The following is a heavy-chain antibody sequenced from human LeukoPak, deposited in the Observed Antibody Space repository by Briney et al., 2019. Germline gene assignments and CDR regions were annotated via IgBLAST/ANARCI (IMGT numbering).Heavy chain of an antibody. D-gene: IGHD3-3*01. J-gene: IGHJ4*02. CDR3: AGFWSGYYTTSPQYYFDY. V-gene: IGHV4-59*01. CDR1: GGSISSYY. Sequence: MASETLFLTCTVSGGSISSYYWSWIRQPPGKGLEWIGYIYYSGSTNYNPSLKSRVTISVDTSKNQFSLKLSSVTAADTAVYYCAGFWSGYYTTSPQYYFDYWGQGALVTVSS. CDR2: IYYSGST.